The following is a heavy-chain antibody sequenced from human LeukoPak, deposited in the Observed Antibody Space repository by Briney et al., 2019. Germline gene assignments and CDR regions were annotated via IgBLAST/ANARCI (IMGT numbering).Heavy chain of an antibody. CDR2: IIPIFETP. D-gene: IGHD6-13*01. V-gene: IGHV1-69*13. CDR3: ARGVRAAAVGPPDY. Sequence: GASVKVSCKTSGGSFSSYTINWVRQTPGQGLEGMGGIIPIFETPKYAQKFQGRVTITADESTSTAYMELSSLRSDDTAVYYCARGVRAAAVGPPDYWGQGTLVTVSS. J-gene: IGHJ4*02. CDR1: GGSFSSYT.